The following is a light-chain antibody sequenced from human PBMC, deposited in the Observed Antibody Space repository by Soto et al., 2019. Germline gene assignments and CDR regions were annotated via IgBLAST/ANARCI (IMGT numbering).Light chain of an antibody. CDR3: QQSYSTPRT. CDR2: AAS. CDR1: QSISKY. V-gene: IGKV1-39*01. J-gene: IGKJ1*01. Sequence: DIQMTHSPSSLSASVGDRVTITCRASQSISKYVNWYQHKPGKAPTVLIHAASSLQSGVPSRFSGSGSGTDFTLTISSLQPEDFATYYCQQSYSTPRTFGQGTKVDIK.